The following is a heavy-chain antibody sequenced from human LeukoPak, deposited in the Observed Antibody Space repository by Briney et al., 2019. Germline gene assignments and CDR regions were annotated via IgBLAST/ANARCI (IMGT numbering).Heavy chain of an antibody. Sequence: ASVNVSCKASGYTFTSYGISWVRQAPGQGLEWMGWISAYNGNTNYAQKLQGRVTMTTDTSTSTAYMELRSLRSDDTAVDYCARRRSRWEPIDYWGQGTLVTVSS. V-gene: IGHV1-18*01. J-gene: IGHJ4*02. CDR1: GYTFTSYG. D-gene: IGHD1-26*01. CDR2: ISAYNGNT. CDR3: ARRRSRWEPIDY.